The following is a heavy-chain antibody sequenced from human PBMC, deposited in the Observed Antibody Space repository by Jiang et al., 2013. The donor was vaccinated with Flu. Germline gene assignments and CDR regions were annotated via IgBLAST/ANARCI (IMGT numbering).Heavy chain of an antibody. Sequence: GFDPEDGETIYAQKFQGRVTMTEDTSTDTAYMELSSLRSEDTAVYYCASRSPTIAALYYFDYWGQGTLVTVSS. V-gene: IGHV1-24*01. D-gene: IGHD6-13*01. J-gene: IGHJ4*02. CDR3: ASRSPTIAALYYFDY. CDR2: FDPEDGET.